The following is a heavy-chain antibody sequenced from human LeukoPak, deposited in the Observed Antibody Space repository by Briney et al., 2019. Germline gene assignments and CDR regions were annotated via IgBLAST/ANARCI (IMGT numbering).Heavy chain of an antibody. CDR2: IYTSGST. V-gene: IGHV4-61*02. J-gene: IGHJ4*02. CDR3: ARDYYDSSGYYWGYFDY. CDR1: GGSISSGSYY. D-gene: IGHD3-22*01. Sequence: SETLSLTCTVSGGSISSGSYYWSWIRQPAGKGLEWIGRIYTSGSTNYHPYLNNRVTISVDTSKNQFPLKLSSVTAADTAVYYCARDYYDSSGYYWGYFDYWGQGTLVTVSS.